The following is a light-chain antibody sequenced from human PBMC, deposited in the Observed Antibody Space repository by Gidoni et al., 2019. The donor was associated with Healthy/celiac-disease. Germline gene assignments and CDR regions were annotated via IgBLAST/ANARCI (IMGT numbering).Light chain of an antibody. J-gene: IGKJ1*01. V-gene: IGKV1-6*01. CDR2: AAS. Sequence: ALQMTPFPSSLSASVGDRVTITCRASQGIRNDLGWYQQKPGKAPKLLIYAASSLQSGVPSRFSGSGSGTDFTLTISSLQPEDFATYFCLQGYIYPQTFXQXTKVEIK. CDR1: QGIRND. CDR3: LQGYIYPQT.